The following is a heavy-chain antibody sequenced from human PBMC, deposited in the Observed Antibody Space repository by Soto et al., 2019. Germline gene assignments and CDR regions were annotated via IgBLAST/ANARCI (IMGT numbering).Heavy chain of an antibody. Sequence: EVQLLESGGGLVQPGGSLRLSCAASGFTFSSYAMSWVRLAPGKGLEWVSGLSASGGNTYHADSVKGRFTISRDNSKDTLYLQMNSLRAEETAVYYCANLRGGYGDYWGQGTLVTVSS. CDR1: GFTFSSYA. D-gene: IGHD6-19*01. CDR3: ANLRGGYGDY. CDR2: LSASGGNT. V-gene: IGHV3-23*01. J-gene: IGHJ4*02.